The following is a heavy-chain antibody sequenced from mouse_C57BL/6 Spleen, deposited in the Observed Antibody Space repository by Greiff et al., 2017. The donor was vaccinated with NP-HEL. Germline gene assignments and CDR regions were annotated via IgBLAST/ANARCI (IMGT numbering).Heavy chain of an antibody. D-gene: IGHD3-2*02. Sequence: VQLQQSGAELVKPGASVKMSCKASGYTFTSYWITWVKQRPGQGLEWIGDIYPGSGSTNYNEKFKSKATLTVDTSSSTAYMQLSSLTSEDSAVYYCARCKGTAQALPDYWGQGTTLTVSS. CDR3: ARCKGTAQALPDY. J-gene: IGHJ2*01. CDR1: GYTFTSYW. CDR2: IYPGSGST. V-gene: IGHV1-55*01.